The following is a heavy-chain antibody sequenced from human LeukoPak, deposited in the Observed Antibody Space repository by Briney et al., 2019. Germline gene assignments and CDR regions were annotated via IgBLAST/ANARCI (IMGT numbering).Heavy chain of an antibody. J-gene: IGHJ2*01. CDR2: IYYSGST. Sequence: SETLSLTCTVSGGSISGYYWTWIRQPPGKGLEWIGNIYYSGSTNYNPSLKSRVTISVDTSKNQFSLKLSSLTAADTAVYYCARDLRFSSAWYDWYFDLWGRGTLVTVSS. CDR3: ARDLRFSSAWYDWYFDL. CDR1: GGSISGYY. D-gene: IGHD6-19*01. V-gene: IGHV4-59*01.